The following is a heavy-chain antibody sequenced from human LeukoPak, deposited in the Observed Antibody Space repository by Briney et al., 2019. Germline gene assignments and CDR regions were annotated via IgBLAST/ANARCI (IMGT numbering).Heavy chain of an antibody. V-gene: IGHV3-23*01. J-gene: IGHJ4*02. CDR1: GFTFSNNG. Sequence: GGSLRLSCAASGFTFSNNGMTWVRQAPGRGMEWVTGISDGGDTTYDAGSVKGRFTVSRDNSKNILYLQMNSLRAEDTAIYYCAKTQGFFDHWGQGSLVTVSS. CDR3: AKTQGFFDH. CDR2: ISDGGDTT.